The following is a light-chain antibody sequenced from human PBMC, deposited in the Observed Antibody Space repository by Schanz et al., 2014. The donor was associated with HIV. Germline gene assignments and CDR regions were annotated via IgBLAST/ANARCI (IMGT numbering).Light chain of an antibody. CDR2: GAS. CDR3: QQYNSYSWT. V-gene: IGKV1-27*01. J-gene: IGKJ1*01. CDR1: QGISNY. Sequence: DFQMTQFPTSLSASVGDRVTITCRASQGISNYLAWYQQKPGKVPHLLIYGASTLQSGVPSRFSGSGSGTDFTLTISSLQPDDFATYYCQQYNSYSWTFGQGTKVEIK.